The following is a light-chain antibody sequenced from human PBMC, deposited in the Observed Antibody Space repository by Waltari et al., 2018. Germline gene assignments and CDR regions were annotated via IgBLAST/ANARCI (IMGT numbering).Light chain of an antibody. V-gene: IGLV2-14*03. J-gene: IGLJ2*01. CDR2: DVS. CDR3: SSYTSSSTQV. CDR1: SSDVGGYNY. Sequence: HSALTQPASVSGSPGQSITISCTGTSSDVGGYNYVSWYRQYPGKAPKLMIYDVSNRPSGVSDSFTGSKSGNTASRTISGLQAEDEADYFCSSYTSSSTQVFGGGTKLTVL.